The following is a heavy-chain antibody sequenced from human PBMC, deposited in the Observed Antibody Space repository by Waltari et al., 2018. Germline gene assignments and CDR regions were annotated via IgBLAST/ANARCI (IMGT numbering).Heavy chain of an antibody. D-gene: IGHD2-8*01. CDR1: GGTFSSYA. Sequence: QVQLVQSGAEVKKPGSSVKVSCKASGGTFSSYAISWVRQAPGQGLEWMGGIIPIFGTANYARKFQVRVTITADESTSTADMELSSLRSEDTAVYYCARARTPDIVLMVYANTYAFDIWGQGTMVTVSS. CDR3: ARARTPDIVLMVYANTYAFDI. V-gene: IGHV1-69*01. J-gene: IGHJ3*02. CDR2: IIPIFGTA.